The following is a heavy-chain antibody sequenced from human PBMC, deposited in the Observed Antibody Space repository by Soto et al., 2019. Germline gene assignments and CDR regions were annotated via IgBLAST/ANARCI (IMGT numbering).Heavy chain of an antibody. CDR2: IYYTGST. Sequence: SETLSLTCTVSGGSMSLYYWNWIRQPPGKGLEWIGFIYYTGSTNYNPSLKSRATISVDTSKNQFSLKLSSVTAADTAVYYCARLSKAGGTDYWGQGTRVTVSS. CDR3: ARLSKAGGTDY. J-gene: IGHJ4*02. D-gene: IGHD6-13*01. CDR1: GGSMSLYY. V-gene: IGHV4-59*08.